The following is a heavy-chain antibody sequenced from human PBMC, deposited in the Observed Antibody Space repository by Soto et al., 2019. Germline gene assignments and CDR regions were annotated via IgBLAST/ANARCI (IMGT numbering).Heavy chain of an antibody. CDR1: GFIFRTYG. Sequence: EVQLVESGGGLVKPGGSLRLSCTASGFIFRTYGMTWVRQAPGKGLEWVSSIYRSGTFIYYADSVKGRFTSSRDDAKNALFLQMKSLRAEDPAVYYCGRAIGRGIIRDWAKGTLVTVS. D-gene: IGHD3-10*01. CDR3: GRAIGRGIIRD. V-gene: IGHV3-21*01. CDR2: IYRSGTFI. J-gene: IGHJ4*02.